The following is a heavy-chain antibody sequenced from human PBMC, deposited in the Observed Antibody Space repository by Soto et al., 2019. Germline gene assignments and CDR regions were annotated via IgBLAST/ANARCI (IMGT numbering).Heavy chain of an antibody. Sequence: SVKVSCKASGGTFSSHAISRVRQAPGQGLEWMGGIIPIFGTANYAQKFQGRVTITADESTSTAYMELSSLRSEDTAVYYCARVGLYSSGWYNDYFDYWGQGTLVTVSS. CDR2: IIPIFGTA. CDR3: ARVGLYSSGWYNDYFDY. J-gene: IGHJ4*02. V-gene: IGHV1-69*13. D-gene: IGHD6-19*01. CDR1: GGTFSSHA.